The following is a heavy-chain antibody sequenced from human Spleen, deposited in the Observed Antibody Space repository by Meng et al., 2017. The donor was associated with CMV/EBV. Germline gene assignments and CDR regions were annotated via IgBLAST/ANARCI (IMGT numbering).Heavy chain of an antibody. CDR3: ARALGYCSSTSCPGGLDYYYGMDV. Sequence: GESLKISCAASGFTFSSYSMNWVRQAPGKGLEWVSSISSSSSYIYYADSVKGRFTISRDNAKNSLYLQMNSLRAEDTAVYYCARALGYCSSTSCPGGLDYYYGMDVWGQGTTVTVSS. CDR2: ISSSSSYI. V-gene: IGHV3-21*04. J-gene: IGHJ6*02. D-gene: IGHD2-2*01. CDR1: GFTFSSYS.